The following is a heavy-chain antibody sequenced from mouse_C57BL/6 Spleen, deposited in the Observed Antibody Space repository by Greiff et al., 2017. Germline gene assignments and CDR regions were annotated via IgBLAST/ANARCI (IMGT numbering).Heavy chain of an antibody. J-gene: IGHJ2*01. Sequence: QVQLQQPGAELVRPGSSVKLSCKASGYTFTSYWMHWVKQRPIQGLEWIGNIDPSDSETHSNQKFKDKATLTVDKSSSTAYMQLSSLTSEDSAVYYCARGIYYDYAYFDYWGQGTTLTVSS. D-gene: IGHD2-4*01. CDR3: ARGIYYDYAYFDY. CDR2: IDPSDSET. CDR1: GYTFTSYW. V-gene: IGHV1-52*01.